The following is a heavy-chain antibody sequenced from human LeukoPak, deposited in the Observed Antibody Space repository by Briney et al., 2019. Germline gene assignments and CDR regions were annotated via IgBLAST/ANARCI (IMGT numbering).Heavy chain of an antibody. Sequence: PGGSLRLSCAASGFTFSSYAMSWVRQAPGKGLEWVSSISSSISYIYYADSVKGRFTISRDNAKNSLYLQMNSLRAEDTAVYYCAGDRARVMDYWGQGTLVTVSS. CDR1: GFTFSSYA. CDR2: ISSSISYI. D-gene: IGHD5-18*01. V-gene: IGHV3-21*01. CDR3: AGDRARVMDY. J-gene: IGHJ4*02.